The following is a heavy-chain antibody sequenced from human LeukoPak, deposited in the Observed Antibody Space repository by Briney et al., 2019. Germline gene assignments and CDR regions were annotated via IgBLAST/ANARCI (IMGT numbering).Heavy chain of an antibody. D-gene: IGHD3-22*01. CDR2: IYYSGST. Sequence: PSETLSLTCTVSGGSISSSRYYWGWIRQPPGKGLEWIGSIYYSGSTYYNPSLKSRVTISVDTSKNQFSLKLSSVTAADTAVYYCAKTNPSIVVGTLFDYWGPGTLVTVSS. J-gene: IGHJ4*02. CDR3: AKTNPSIVVGTLFDY. CDR1: GGSISSSRYY. V-gene: IGHV4-39*07.